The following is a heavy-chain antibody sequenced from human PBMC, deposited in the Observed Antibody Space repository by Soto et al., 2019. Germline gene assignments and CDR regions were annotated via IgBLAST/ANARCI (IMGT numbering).Heavy chain of an antibody. J-gene: IGHJ4*02. CDR1: GYNFDTYW. V-gene: IGHV5-51*01. D-gene: IGHD3-22*01. Sequence: EVHLVQSGAEVKQPGESLQISCLGSGYNFDTYWIGWVRQKPGKGLEWMGIIYPGDSDTRYTPSFEGPVTISAAKSITTAYLQCSSLTVSDTATYYCARGGVDTSGYFDHWGQGTLVIVSS. CDR3: ARGGVDTSGYFDH. CDR2: IYPGDSDT.